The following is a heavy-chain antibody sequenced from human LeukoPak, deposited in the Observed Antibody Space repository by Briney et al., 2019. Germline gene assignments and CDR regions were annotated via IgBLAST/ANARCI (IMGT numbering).Heavy chain of an antibody. CDR3: ARGRETQDAFDI. CDR2: IYTSGST. V-gene: IGHV4-61*02. J-gene: IGHJ3*02. CDR1: GGSISSGSYY. Sequence: PSETLSLTCTVSGGSISSGSYYWSWIRQPAGKGLEWIGRIYTSGSTNYNPSLKNRVTISVDTSKNQFSLKLSSVTAADTAVYYCARGRETQDAFDIWGQGTMVTVSS. D-gene: IGHD1-26*01.